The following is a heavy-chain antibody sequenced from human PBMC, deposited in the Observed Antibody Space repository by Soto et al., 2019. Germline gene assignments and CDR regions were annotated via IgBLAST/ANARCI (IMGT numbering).Heavy chain of an antibody. D-gene: IGHD3-10*01. Sequence: QVQLVESGGGVVQPGRSLRLSCAASGFTFSSYGMHWVRQAPGKGLEWVAVISYDGSNKYYADSVKGRFTISRDNSKNALYLQRNSLRAEDTAVYYCAEDGRWFGELSSPTGYYYGMDVWGQGTTVTGSS. CDR3: AEDGRWFGELSSPTGYYYGMDV. V-gene: IGHV3-30*18. J-gene: IGHJ6*02. CDR2: ISYDGSNK. CDR1: GFTFSSYG.